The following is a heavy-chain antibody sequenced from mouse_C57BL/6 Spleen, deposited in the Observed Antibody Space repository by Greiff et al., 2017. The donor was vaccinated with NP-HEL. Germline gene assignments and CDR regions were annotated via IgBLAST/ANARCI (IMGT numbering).Heavy chain of an antibody. CDR2: INPSNGGT. V-gene: IGHV1-53*01. J-gene: IGHJ2*01. CDR1: GYTFTSYW. Sequence: QVQLQQPGTELVKPGASVKLSCKASGYTFTSYWMHWVKQRPGQGLEWIGNINPSNGGTNYNEKFKSKATMTVDKSSSTAYMQLSSLTSEDSAVYYCAREEKLLRFLFDYWGQGTTLTVSS. CDR3: AREEKLLRFLFDY. D-gene: IGHD1-1*01.